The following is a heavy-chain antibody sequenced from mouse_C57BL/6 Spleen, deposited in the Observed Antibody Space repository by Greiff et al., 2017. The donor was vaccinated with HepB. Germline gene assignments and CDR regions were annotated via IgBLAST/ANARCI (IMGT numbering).Heavy chain of an antibody. D-gene: IGHD2-3*01. J-gene: IGHJ2*01. CDR1: GYTFTDYN. V-gene: IGHV1-18*01. Sequence: EVQLQQSGPELVKPGASVKIPCKASGYTFTDYNMDWVKQSHGKSLEWIGDINPNNGGTIYNQKFKGKATLTVDKSSSTAYMELRSLTSEDTAVYYCARRIYDGYSFDYWGQGTTLTVSS. CDR3: ARRIYDGYSFDY. CDR2: INPNNGGT.